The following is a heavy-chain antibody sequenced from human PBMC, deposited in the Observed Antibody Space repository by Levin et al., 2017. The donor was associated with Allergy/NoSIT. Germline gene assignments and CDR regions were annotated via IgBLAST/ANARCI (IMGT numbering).Heavy chain of an antibody. V-gene: IGHV4-59*01. CDR2: IYYSGST. D-gene: IGHD1-1*01. CDR3: ARAPGGEGYNWNDGASSFDY. J-gene: IGHJ4*02. CDR1: GGSISSYY. Sequence: SETLSLTCTVSGGSISSYYWSWIRQPPGKGLEWIGYIYYSGSTNYNPSLKSRVTISVDTSKNQFSLKLSSVTAADTAVYYCARAPGGEGYNWNDGASSFDYWGQGTLVTVSS.